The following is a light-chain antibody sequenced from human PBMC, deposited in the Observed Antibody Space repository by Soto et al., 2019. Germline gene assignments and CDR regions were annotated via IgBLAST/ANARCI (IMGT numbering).Light chain of an antibody. CDR2: GND. V-gene: IGLV1-40*01. J-gene: IGLJ2*01. Sequence: QSVLTQPPSVSGAPGQRVTISCTGSSSNIGAGYDVHWYQRLPGTAPKLLIYGNDYRPSGVPDRFSGSKSGTSGSLAITGLQAEDEADYYCQSYDSSLSGVVFGGGTKLTVL. CDR1: SSNIGAGYD. CDR3: QSYDSSLSGVV.